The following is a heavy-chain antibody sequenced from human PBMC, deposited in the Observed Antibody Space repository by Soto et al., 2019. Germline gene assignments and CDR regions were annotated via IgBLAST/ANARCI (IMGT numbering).Heavy chain of an antibody. CDR2: INHNGDT. CDR3: ARRLDD. J-gene: IGHJ4*02. CDR1: GGSFSGYY. Sequence: VQLQQWGAGLLKPSETLSHTCTVYGGSFSGYYWSWIRQPPGKGLEWIGDINHNGDTNYNPSLKSRVTISVDTSKNQFSLKLNSVTAADTAVYYCARRLDDWGQGILVTVSS. V-gene: IGHV4-34*01.